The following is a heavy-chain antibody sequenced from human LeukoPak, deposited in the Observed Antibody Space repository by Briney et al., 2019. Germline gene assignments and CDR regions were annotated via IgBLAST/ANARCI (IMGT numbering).Heavy chain of an antibody. V-gene: IGHV1-2*02. CDR2: INPNSGGT. CDR1: GYTFTGYY. D-gene: IGHD2-21*01. J-gene: IGHJ3*02. CDR3: AREIMVPDGVPPGPDAFDI. Sequence: GASVKVSCKASGYTFTGYYMHWVRQAPGQGLEWMGWINPNSGGTNYAQKFQGRVTMTRDTSISTAYMELSRLRSDDTAVYYCAREIMVPDGVPPGPDAFDIWGQGTMVTVSS.